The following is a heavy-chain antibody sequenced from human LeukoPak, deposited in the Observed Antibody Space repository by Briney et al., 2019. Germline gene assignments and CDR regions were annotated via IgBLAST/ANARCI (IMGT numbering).Heavy chain of an antibody. CDR1: GYTFTGYY. V-gene: IGHV1-2*02. CDR2: INPNSGGT. CDR3: TAAVSRYYYYYMDV. D-gene: IGHD6-13*01. J-gene: IGHJ6*03. Sequence: GASVKVSCKASGYTFTGYYMHWVRQAPGQGLEWMGWINPNSGGTNYAQKFQGRVTMTRDTSISTAYMELSRPRSDDTAVYYCTAAVSRYYYYYMDVWGKGTTVTISS.